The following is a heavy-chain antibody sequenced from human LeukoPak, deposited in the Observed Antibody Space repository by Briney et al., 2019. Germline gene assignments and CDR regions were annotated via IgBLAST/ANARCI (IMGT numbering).Heavy chain of an antibody. CDR3: ASGGRISAANWFDP. J-gene: IGHJ5*02. CDR1: GFTFSDYY. V-gene: IGHV3-11*01. CDR2: ISSSGSTI. D-gene: IGHD6-13*01. Sequence: GGSLRLSCAASGFTFSDYYMSWIRQAPGKGLEWVSYISSSGSTIYYADSVKGRFTISRDNAKNSLYLQMNSLRAEDTAVYYCASGGRISAANWFDPWGQGTLVTVSS.